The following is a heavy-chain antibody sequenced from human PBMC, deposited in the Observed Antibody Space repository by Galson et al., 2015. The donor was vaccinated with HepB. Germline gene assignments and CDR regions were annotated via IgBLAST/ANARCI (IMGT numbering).Heavy chain of an antibody. Sequence: SVKVSCKASGGTFSSYAISWVRQAPGQGLEWMGGIIPIFGTANYAQKFQGRVTITADESTSTAYMELSSLRSEDTAVYYCARPKNFIAAAEDYYYGMDVWGQGTTVTVSS. J-gene: IGHJ6*02. CDR2: IIPIFGTA. D-gene: IGHD6-13*01. CDR1: GGTFSSYA. V-gene: IGHV1-69*13. CDR3: ARPKNFIAAAEDYYYGMDV.